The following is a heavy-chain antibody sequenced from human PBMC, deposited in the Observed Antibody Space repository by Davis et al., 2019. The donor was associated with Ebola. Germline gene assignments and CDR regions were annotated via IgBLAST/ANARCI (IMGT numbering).Heavy chain of an antibody. CDR3: ARSSGDGSGSYYNFDY. D-gene: IGHD3-10*01. CDR1: GFTFSSYA. Sequence: GESLKISCAASGFTFSSYAMSWVRQAPGKGLEWVSAISGSGGSTYYADSVKGRFTISRDNSKNTLYLQMNSLRAEDTAVFYCARSSGDGSGSYYNFDYWGQGTLVTVSS. V-gene: IGHV3-23*01. J-gene: IGHJ4*02. CDR2: ISGSGGST.